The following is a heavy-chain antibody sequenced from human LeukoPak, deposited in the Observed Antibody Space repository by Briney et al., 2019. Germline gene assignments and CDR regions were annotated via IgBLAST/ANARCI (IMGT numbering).Heavy chain of an antibody. CDR2: INDNGADT. Sequence: PGGSLRLSCAASGFTFSSYAMSWVRQAPGKGLKWVSTINDNGADTNYADSVKGRFTISRDNSYNTVSLQMNSLRAEDTAVYYCARVSSSSWYGTAFDIWGQGTMVTVSS. V-gene: IGHV3-23*01. J-gene: IGHJ3*02. D-gene: IGHD6-13*01. CDR3: ARVSSSSWYGTAFDI. CDR1: GFTFSSYA.